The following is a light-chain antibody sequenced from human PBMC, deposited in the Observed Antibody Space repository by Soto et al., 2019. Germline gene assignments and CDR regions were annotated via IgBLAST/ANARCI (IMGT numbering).Light chain of an antibody. J-gene: IGKJ3*01. V-gene: IGKV3-20*01. CDR2: AAS. CDR3: QQYADSPPVFP. CDR1: RFVSNYY. Sequence: DIVLTQSPGTLSLSPGDRATLSCRTSRFVSNYYVAWYQQRPGQAPRLLIYAASSRATDIPDRFSGSGSGKDFTLTISRLEPEDFAVYYCQQYADSPPVFPFGPGNKVEI.